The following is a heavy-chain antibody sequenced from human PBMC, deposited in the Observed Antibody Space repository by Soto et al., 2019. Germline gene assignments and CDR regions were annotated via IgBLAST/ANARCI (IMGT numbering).Heavy chain of an antibody. Sequence: SETLSLTCTVSGGSVSSGSYYWSWIRQPPGKGLEWIGYIYYSGSTNYNPSLKSRVTISVDTSKNQFSLKLSSVTAADTAVYYCAREGAGLRYFDWPLSDPQPVQAAFDIWGQGTMVTVSS. V-gene: IGHV4-61*01. D-gene: IGHD3-9*01. CDR2: IYYSGST. CDR1: GGSVSSGSYY. J-gene: IGHJ3*02. CDR3: AREGAGLRYFDWPLSDPQPVQAAFDI.